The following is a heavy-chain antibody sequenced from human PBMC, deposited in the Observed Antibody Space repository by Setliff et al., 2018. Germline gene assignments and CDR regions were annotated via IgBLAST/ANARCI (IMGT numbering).Heavy chain of an antibody. CDR3: ASLPYYDSSGYSLSYY. J-gene: IGHJ4*02. D-gene: IGHD3-22*01. CDR1: GGSISSSSYY. V-gene: IGHV4-39*01. CDR2: IYYSGST. Sequence: PSETLSLTCTVSGGSISSSSYYRGWIRQPPGKGLEWIGSIYYSGSTYYNPSLKSRVTISVDTSKNQFSLKLSSVTAADTAVYYCASLPYYDSSGYSLSYYWGQGTLVTVSS.